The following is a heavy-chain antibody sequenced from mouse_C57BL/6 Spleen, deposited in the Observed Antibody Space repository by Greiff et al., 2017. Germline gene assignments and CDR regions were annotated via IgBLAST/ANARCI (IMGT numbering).Heavy chain of an antibody. Sequence: DVHLVESGGGLVKPGGSLKLSCAASGFTFSDYGMHWVRQAPEKGLEWVAYISSGSSTIYYADTVKGRFTISRDNAKNTLFLQMTSLRSEDTAMYYCARPIITTVVATRDYWGQGTSVTVSS. J-gene: IGHJ4*01. CDR3: ARPIITTVVATRDY. D-gene: IGHD1-1*01. V-gene: IGHV5-17*01. CDR1: GFTFSDYG. CDR2: ISSGSSTI.